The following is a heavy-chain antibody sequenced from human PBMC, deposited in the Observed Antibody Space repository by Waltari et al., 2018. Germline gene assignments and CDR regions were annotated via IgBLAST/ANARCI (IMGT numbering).Heavy chain of an antibody. CDR3: ARTKYGDLYYYYMDV. Sequence: QVQLQESGPGLVQPSQTLSLTCTVSGGSIRSGSYYWSWIRQPAGKGLEWIGRIYTRGSTNYNPSLKSRVTIAVDTSKNQFSLKLSSVTAADTALYYCARTKYGDLYYYYMDVWGKGTTVTVSS. V-gene: IGHV4-61*02. J-gene: IGHJ6*03. CDR1: GGSIRSGSYY. D-gene: IGHD4-17*01. CDR2: IYTRGST.